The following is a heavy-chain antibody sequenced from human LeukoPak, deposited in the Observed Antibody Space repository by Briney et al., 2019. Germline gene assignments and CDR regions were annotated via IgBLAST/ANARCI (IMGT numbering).Heavy chain of an antibody. V-gene: IGHV3-21*04. CDR3: ARESGSPAY. Sequence: GGSLRLSCAASVFTFSGDNMNWVRQAPGKGVEWVSSISSSSNYIYYADSVKGRFNIYRDNATKSVYLQVNSLRAEETALYSCARESGSPAYWGQGTLVTVYS. CDR1: VFTFSGDN. J-gene: IGHJ4*02. D-gene: IGHD3-10*01. CDR2: ISSSSNYI.